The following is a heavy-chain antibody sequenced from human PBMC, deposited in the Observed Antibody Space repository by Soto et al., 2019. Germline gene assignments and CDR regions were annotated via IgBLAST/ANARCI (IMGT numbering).Heavy chain of an antibody. CDR3: RKGWELLDYYGMDV. CDR1: GFTFSSYG. CDR2: ISYDGSNK. V-gene: IGHV3-30*18. Sequence: QVQLVESGGGVVQPGRSLRLSCAASGFTFSSYGMHWVRQAPGKGLEWVAVISYDGSNKYYADSVKGRFTISRDNSKNTLYLQMNSLRAEDTAVYYCRKGWELLDYYGMDVW. J-gene: IGHJ6*01. D-gene: IGHD1-26*01.